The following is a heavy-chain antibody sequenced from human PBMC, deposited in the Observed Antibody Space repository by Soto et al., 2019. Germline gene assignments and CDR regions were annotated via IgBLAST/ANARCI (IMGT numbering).Heavy chain of an antibody. CDR1: GGSFSGYY. CDR2: INHIGRT. D-gene: IGHD2-15*01. CDR3: LMVTFSAMDV. J-gene: IGHJ6*02. Sequence: SATLVLTCDMYGGSFSGYYWTWIRQPPGKGLEWIGEINHIGRTNYNPSLKSRVTIVLDTSKNQFSLKLTSVTAADTAAYYCLMVTFSAMDVWGQGTTVT. V-gene: IGHV4-34*01.